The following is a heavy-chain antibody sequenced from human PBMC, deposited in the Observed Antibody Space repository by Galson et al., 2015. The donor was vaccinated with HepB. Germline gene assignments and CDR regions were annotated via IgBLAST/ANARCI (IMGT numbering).Heavy chain of an antibody. D-gene: IGHD6-19*01. CDR1: GYTFTGYY. Sequence: SVKVSCKASGYTFTGYYMHWVRQAPGQGLEWMGWINPNSGGTNYAQKFQGRVTMTRDTSISTAYMELSRLRSDDTAVYYCARDRSIAVAGGERSYGYYFDYWGQGTLVTVSS. CDR2: INPNSGGT. V-gene: IGHV1-2*02. J-gene: IGHJ4*02. CDR3: ARDRSIAVAGGERSYGYYFDY.